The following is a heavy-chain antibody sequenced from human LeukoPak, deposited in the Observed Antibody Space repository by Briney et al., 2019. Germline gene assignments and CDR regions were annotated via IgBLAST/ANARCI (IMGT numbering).Heavy chain of an antibody. CDR2: MNPNSGNT. J-gene: IGHJ6*03. Sequence: ASVKVSCKASGYTFTSYDINWVRQATRQGLEWMGWMNPNSGNTGYAQKFQGRVTMTRNTSISTAYMELSSLRSEDTAVYYCARGLGSGSYWDYYYMDVWGKGTTVTVSS. CDR1: GYTFTSYD. V-gene: IGHV1-8*01. CDR3: ARGLGSGSYWDYYYMDV. D-gene: IGHD1-26*01.